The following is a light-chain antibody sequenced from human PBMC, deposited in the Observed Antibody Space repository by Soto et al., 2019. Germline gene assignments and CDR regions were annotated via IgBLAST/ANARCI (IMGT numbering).Light chain of an antibody. Sequence: QSALTQPPSASGSPGQSVTISCTGTSSDVGGYNYVSWYQQHPGKAPKLMIYEVSERPSGVPDRFSGSKSSNTASLTVSGLQAEDEADYYCSSYDSSLGGYVFGTGTRSPS. V-gene: IGLV2-8*01. J-gene: IGLJ1*01. CDR3: SSYDSSLGGYV. CDR2: EVS. CDR1: SSDVGGYNY.